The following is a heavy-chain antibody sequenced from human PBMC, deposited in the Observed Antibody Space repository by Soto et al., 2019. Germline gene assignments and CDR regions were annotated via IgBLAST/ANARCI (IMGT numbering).Heavy chain of an antibody. V-gene: IGHV3-23*01. CDR1: GFTFSTYA. CDR3: AKNKGGNYCTRTSCLYSFDS. CDR2: ISDSSST. Sequence: EVHVLESGGDLVQPGGSLRLSCAASGFTFSTYAMTWVRQAAGKGLEWVSTISDSSSTYYADSVKGRFTISRDNSKNTLYLEMTSLRADDTAVYYCAKNKGGNYCTRTSCLYSFDSWGQGTLVTVSS. D-gene: IGHD2-2*01. J-gene: IGHJ4*02.